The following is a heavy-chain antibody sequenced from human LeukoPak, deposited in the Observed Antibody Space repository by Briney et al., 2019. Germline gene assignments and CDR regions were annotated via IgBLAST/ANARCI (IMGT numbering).Heavy chain of an antibody. CDR1: GGSISSYY. D-gene: IGHD1-26*01. V-gene: IGHV4-59*08. CDR3: ARRILVGPIRHDAFDL. CDR2: IYYSGST. J-gene: IGHJ3*01. Sequence: PSETLSLTCTVSGGSISSYYWSWIRQPPGKGLEWMGYIYYSGSTNYNPSLKSRVTISVDTSKNQFSLKLSSVTAADTAVYYCARRILVGPIRHDAFDLWGQGTRVTVSS.